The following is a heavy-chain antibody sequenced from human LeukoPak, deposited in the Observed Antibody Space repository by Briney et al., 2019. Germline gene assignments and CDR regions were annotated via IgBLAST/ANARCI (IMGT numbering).Heavy chain of an antibody. CDR2: ISSSGSTI. V-gene: IGHV3-11*04. J-gene: IGHJ5*02. CDR3: ARSHPEWDILTGPNWFDP. CDR1: GFTFSDYY. D-gene: IGHD3-9*01. Sequence: PGGSLRLSCAASGFTFSDYYMSWIRQAPGKGLEWVSYISSSGSTIYYADSVKGRFTISRDNAKNSLYLQMNSLRAEDTAVYYCARSHPEWDILTGPNWFDPWGRGTLVTVSS.